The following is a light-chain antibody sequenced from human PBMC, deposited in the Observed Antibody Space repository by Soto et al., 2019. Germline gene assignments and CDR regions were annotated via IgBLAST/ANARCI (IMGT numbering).Light chain of an antibody. Sequence: EIVSTQSPGTLSLSPGERVTLSCRASQSVSSSYLAWYQQKPGQAPRLVIYGASSRATGIPDRFNGSGSGTDFTLTISRLEPEDFAVYYCQQYGSSLLTFGGGTKVEIK. CDR2: GAS. V-gene: IGKV3-20*01. CDR3: QQYGSSLLT. CDR1: QSVSSSY. J-gene: IGKJ4*01.